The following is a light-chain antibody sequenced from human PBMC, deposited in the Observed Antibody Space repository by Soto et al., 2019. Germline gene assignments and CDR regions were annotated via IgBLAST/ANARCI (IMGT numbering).Light chain of an antibody. CDR3: ATWDDSLNGPV. CDR2: VNN. CDR1: SSNIGSNT. Sequence: QSVLTQPPSASGTPGQRVTISCSGGSSNIGSNTVSWYQQLPGTAPKLVMYVNNQRSSGVPDRFSGSKSGTSGSLAISGLQSEDEADYYCATWDDSLNGPVFGGGTKLTV. V-gene: IGLV1-44*01. J-gene: IGLJ2*01.